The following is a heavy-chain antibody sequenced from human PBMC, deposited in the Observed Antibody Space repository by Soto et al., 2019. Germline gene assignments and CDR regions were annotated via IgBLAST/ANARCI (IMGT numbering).Heavy chain of an antibody. Sequence: GASVKVSCKASGYTFTSYIMHWVRQAPGQRLEWMGWINSGNGNTKFSQNFQGRVTITRDTSASTAYMELSSLTSEDTAVYYCARDRCWSTSCAPWFDPWGQGTVVTVSS. D-gene: IGHD2-2*01. J-gene: IGHJ5*02. CDR2: INSGNGNT. CDR1: GYTFTSYI. V-gene: IGHV1-3*01. CDR3: ARDRCWSTSCAPWFDP.